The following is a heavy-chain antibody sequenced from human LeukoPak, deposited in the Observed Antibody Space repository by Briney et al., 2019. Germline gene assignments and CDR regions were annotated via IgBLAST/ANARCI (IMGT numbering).Heavy chain of an antibody. J-gene: IGHJ6*03. CDR3: ARILGGEQWLVGIYYYYYMDV. V-gene: IGHV4-34*01. Sequence: SETLSLTCAVYGGSFSGYYWSWIRQPPGKGLEWIGEINHSGSTYYNPSLKSRVTISVDTSKNQFSLKLSSVTAADTAVYYCARILGGEQWLVGIYYYYYMDVWGKGTTVTISS. CDR2: INHSGST. CDR1: GGSFSGYY. D-gene: IGHD6-19*01.